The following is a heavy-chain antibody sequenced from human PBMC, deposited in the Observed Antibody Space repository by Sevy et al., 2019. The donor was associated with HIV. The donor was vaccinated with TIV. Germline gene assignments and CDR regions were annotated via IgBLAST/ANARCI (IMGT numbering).Heavy chain of an antibody. CDR3: AKAARDSSVWYSTGEPFDY. V-gene: IGHV3-23*01. J-gene: IGHJ4*02. CDR1: GFKFDNYD. Sequence: GGSLRLSCAASGFKFDNYDFSWVRQAPGKGLEWVSGFSGTDGSGTDGTTYYTDSVKGRFIISRDNSKNTLYLEMNSLSVDDTAVYYCAKAARDSSVWYSTGEPFDYWGQGTLVTVSS. D-gene: IGHD6-13*01. CDR2: FSGTDGSGTDGTT.